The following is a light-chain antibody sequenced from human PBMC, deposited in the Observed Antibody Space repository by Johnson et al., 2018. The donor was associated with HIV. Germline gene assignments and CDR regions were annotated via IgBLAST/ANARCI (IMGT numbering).Light chain of an antibody. CDR2: DSN. Sequence: QSVLTQPPSVSAAPGQKVTILCSGSSSNIGSKYVSWYQHLPGAAPKLLIYDSNKRPSGIPDRFSGSKSGTSATLGITGLQTGDEADYYCGTWDSSLSAAPYVFGTGTKVTVL. CDR1: SSNIGSKY. V-gene: IGLV1-51*01. CDR3: GTWDSSLSAAPYV. J-gene: IGLJ1*01.